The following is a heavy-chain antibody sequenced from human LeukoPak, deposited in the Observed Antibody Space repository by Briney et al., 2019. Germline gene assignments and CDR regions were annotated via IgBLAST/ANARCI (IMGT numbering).Heavy chain of an antibody. CDR3: ARDALDYGDYDYNHGMDV. Sequence: SETLSLTCTVSGGSISSYYWSWIRQPPGKGLEWIGYVYYSESPNYNPSLKSRVTISVDTSKNQFSLKLSSVTAADTAVYYCARDALDYGDYDYNHGMDVWGQGTTVTVSS. CDR1: GGSISSYY. D-gene: IGHD4-17*01. CDR2: VYYSESP. J-gene: IGHJ6*02. V-gene: IGHV4-59*01.